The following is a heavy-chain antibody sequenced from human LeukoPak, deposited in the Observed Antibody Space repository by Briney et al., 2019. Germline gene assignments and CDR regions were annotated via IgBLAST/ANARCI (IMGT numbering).Heavy chain of an antibody. V-gene: IGHV3-21*01. CDR3: ARARGCSSTSCYPGSDALDI. CDR1: GFTFSSYS. D-gene: IGHD2-2*01. J-gene: IGHJ3*02. CDR2: ISSSSSYI. Sequence: GGSLRLSCAASGFTFSSYSMNWVRQAPGKGLEWVSSISSSSSYIYYADSVKGRFTISRDNAKNSLYLQMNSLRAEDTAVYYRARARGCSSTSCYPGSDALDIWGQGTMVTVSS.